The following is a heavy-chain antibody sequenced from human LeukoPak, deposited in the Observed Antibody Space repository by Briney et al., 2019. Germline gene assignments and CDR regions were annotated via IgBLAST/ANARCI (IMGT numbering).Heavy chain of an antibody. CDR3: ARYTIFGVVIRTAYFDY. CDR2: IYTSGST. V-gene: IGHV4-61*02. J-gene: IGHJ4*02. D-gene: IGHD3-3*01. Sequence: SETLSLTCTVSGGSISSGSYYWSWIRQPAGKGLEWIGRIYTSGSTNYNPSLKSRVTISVDTSKNQFSLKLSSVTAADTAVYYCARYTIFGVVIRTAYFDYWGQGTLVTVSS. CDR1: GGSISSGSYY.